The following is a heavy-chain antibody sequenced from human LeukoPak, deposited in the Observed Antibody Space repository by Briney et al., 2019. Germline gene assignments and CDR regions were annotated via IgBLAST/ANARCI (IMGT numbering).Heavy chain of an antibody. Sequence: PGGSLRLCCAASGFDLHTYEMNWVRQAPGKGLEWIADITISGHTKNYADSVKGRFTISRDSARTSLYLQMNSLRVEDTGVYFCARGDPHADLWGQGTLVTVSS. CDR3: ARGDPHADL. CDR1: GFDLHTYE. CDR2: ITISGHTK. J-gene: IGHJ5*02. V-gene: IGHV3-48*03.